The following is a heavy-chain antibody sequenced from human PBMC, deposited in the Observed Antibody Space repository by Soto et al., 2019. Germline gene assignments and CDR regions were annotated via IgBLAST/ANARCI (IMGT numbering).Heavy chain of an antibody. CDR1: GGTFSSYA. D-gene: IGHD5-12*01. J-gene: IGHJ6*02. Sequence: QVQLVQSGAEVKKPGSSVKVSCKASGGTFSSYAISWVRQAPGQGLEWMGGIIPIFGTANYAQKFQGRVTITADESTSTAYMELSSLRSEDTAVYYCARKPVEMATIPYYYYGMDVWGQGTTVTVSS. CDR3: ARKPVEMATIPYYYYGMDV. V-gene: IGHV1-69*12. CDR2: IIPIFGTA.